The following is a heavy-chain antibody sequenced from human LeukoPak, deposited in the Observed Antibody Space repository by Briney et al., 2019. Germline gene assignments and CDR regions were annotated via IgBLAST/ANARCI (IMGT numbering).Heavy chain of an antibody. Sequence: PSETLSLTCTVSGGSISSYYCSWIRHPAGKGRERIGRIYTSRSTNYNPSPKRRVTMSVDTSKNQFSLELSSVTGADTAVYYCARLGGYSYGQESDYWGQGTLVTVSS. CDR1: GGSISSYY. CDR2: IYTSRST. D-gene: IGHD5-18*01. CDR3: ARLGGYSYGQESDY. V-gene: IGHV4-4*07. J-gene: IGHJ4*02.